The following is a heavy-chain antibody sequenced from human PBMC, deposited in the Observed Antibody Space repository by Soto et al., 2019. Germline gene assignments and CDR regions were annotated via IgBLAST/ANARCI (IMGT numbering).Heavy chain of an antibody. Sequence: GGSLRLSCAASGFTFSSYWMSWVRQAPGKGLEWVANIKQDGSEKYYVDSVKGRFTISRDNAKNSLYLQMNSLRAEDTAVYYCARVLYLRGHLVDYYMDVWGKGTTVTVSS. D-gene: IGHD4-17*01. CDR2: IKQDGSEK. CDR1: GFTFSSYW. CDR3: ARVLYLRGHLVDYYMDV. J-gene: IGHJ6*03. V-gene: IGHV3-7*01.